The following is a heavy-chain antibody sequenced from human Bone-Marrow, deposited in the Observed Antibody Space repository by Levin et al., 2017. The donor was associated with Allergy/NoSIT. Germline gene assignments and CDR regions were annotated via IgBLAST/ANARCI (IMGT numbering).Heavy chain of an antibody. CDR1: GFNFMNYW. J-gene: IGHJ4*02. Sequence: QLGESLKISCAASGFNFMNYWMTWVRQAPGKGLEWVAIIKMDGSETHYVDSLKGRFTISRDNAEKSLFLQMNSLGVEDTAVYYCATDSGWIDYWGQGTLVTVSS. D-gene: IGHD5-12*01. CDR3: ATDSGWIDY. V-gene: IGHV3-7*01. CDR2: IKMDGSET.